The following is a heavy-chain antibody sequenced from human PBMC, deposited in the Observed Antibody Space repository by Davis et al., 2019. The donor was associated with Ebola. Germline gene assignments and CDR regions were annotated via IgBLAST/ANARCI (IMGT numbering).Heavy chain of an antibody. CDR2: VSPSGGST. D-gene: IGHD6-19*01. V-gene: IGHV3-23*01. CDR3: AKGGSGWPSDYSYGMGV. Sequence: GGSLRLSCAASGFTFSMYGMSWVRQAPGKGLEWVSTVSPSGGSTYYADSVKGRFTISRDNSRNTVYLQMNSLTVEDTAVYYCAKGGSGWPSDYSYGMGVWGKGTTVTVSS. CDR1: GFTFSMYG. J-gene: IGHJ6*04.